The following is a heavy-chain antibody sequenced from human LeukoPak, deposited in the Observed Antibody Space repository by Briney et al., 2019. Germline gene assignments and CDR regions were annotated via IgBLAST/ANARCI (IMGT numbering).Heavy chain of an antibody. CDR1: GFTFDDYG. V-gene: IGHV3-20*04. J-gene: IGHJ4*02. D-gene: IGHD3-22*01. CDR3: AREGTYYYDSSGSYYFDY. Sequence: GGSLRFSCAASGFTFDDYGMSWVRQAPGKGLEWVSGINWNGGSTGYADSVKGRFTISRDNAKNSLYLQMNSLRAEDTALYYCAREGTYYYDSSGSYYFDYWGQGTLVTVSS. CDR2: INWNGGST.